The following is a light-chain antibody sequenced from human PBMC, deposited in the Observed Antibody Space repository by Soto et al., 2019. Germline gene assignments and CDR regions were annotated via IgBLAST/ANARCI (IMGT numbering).Light chain of an antibody. CDR1: QSVGSL. CDR2: RAA. Sequence: EIVLTQSPATLSVSPGEGATLSCRASQSVGSLLAWYQQKPGQAPRLLTYRAASRATGISGSFSGSGSGTEFTLTIPSLQSEDFGVYHCPQYNKWPITGGQATRLEIK. J-gene: IGKJ5*01. V-gene: IGKV3-15*01. CDR3: PQYNKWPIT.